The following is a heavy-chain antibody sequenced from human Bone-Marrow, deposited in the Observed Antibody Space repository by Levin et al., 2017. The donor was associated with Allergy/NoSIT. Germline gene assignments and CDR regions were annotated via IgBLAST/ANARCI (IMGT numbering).Heavy chain of an antibody. CDR2: ISWNSGTI. V-gene: IGHV3-9*01. CDR3: AKDLGTRSIAYYFDH. D-gene: IGHD3-16*01. CDR1: GFIFDDYA. Sequence: PGGSLRLSCAASGFIFDDYAMHWVRQAPGKGLEWVSSISWNSGTIVYADSVKGRFTISRDNARNSLFLQVNSLRGEDTGFYYCAKDLGTRSIAYYFDHWGRGTLVTVSS. J-gene: IGHJ4*02.